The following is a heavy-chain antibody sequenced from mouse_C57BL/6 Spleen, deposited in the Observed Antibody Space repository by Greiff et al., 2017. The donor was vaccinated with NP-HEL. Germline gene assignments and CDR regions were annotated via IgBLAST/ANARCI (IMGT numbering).Heavy chain of an antibody. CDR1: GYTFTDYE. D-gene: IGHD2-4*01. J-gene: IGHJ1*03. CDR3: TRSVYYDYEWYFDV. Sequence: QVQLQQSGAELVRPGASVTLSCKASGYTFTDYEMHWVKQTPVHGLEWIGALDPETGGTAYNQKFKGKAILTADKSSSTAYMELRSLTSEDSAVYYCTRSVYYDYEWYFDVWGTGTTVTVSS. V-gene: IGHV1-15*01. CDR2: LDPETGGT.